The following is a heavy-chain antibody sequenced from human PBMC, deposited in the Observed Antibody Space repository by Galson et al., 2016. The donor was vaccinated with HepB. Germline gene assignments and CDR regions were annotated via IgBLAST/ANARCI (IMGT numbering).Heavy chain of an antibody. CDR1: EFRFISYE. V-gene: IGHV3-48*03. CDR2: ISSGGRTM. J-gene: IGHJ6*04. CDR3: ARVFPLDGMDV. Sequence: SLRLSCAASEFRFISYEMNWVRQAPGKGLEWVSYISSGGRTMYNADSVKGRFTISRDDAKNSLYLQMSSLRADDTAVCYCARVFPLDGMDVGGKGTTVIFSS.